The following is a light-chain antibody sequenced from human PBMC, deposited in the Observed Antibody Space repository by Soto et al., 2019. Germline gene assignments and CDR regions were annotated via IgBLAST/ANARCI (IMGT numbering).Light chain of an antibody. CDR1: QSLLHGNGYNY. J-gene: IGKJ2*01. CDR3: MQDLQTPYT. Sequence: DIVMTQSPLSLPVTPGEPASISCRSSQSLLHGNGYNYLDWYLQKPGQSPQLLIYLGSNRASGVPDRFSGSGSGTDFTLKISRVEAGDVGVYYCMQDLQTPYTFGQGTKLEIK. V-gene: IGKV2-28*01. CDR2: LGS.